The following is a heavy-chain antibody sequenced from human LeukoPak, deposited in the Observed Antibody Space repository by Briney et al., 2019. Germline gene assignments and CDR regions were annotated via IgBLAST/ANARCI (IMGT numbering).Heavy chain of an antibody. V-gene: IGHV3-30*02. CDR1: RFTFSSYG. J-gene: IGHJ4*02. D-gene: IGHD3-3*01. CDR3: AKDLRSLEWLHVYFDY. CDR2: IRYDGDNK. Sequence: TGGSLRLSCAASRFTFSSYGMHWVRQAPGKGLEWVAFIRYDGDNKYYADSVKGRFTISRDNSKNTLYLQMNSLRAEDTAVYYCAKDLRSLEWLHVYFDYWGQGTLVTVSS.